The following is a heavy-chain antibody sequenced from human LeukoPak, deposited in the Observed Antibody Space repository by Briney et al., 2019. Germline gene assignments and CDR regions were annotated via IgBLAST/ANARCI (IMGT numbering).Heavy chain of an antibody. J-gene: IGHJ4*02. V-gene: IGHV3-13*04. Sequence: GGSLRLSCAASGFIFSSYDMHWVRQSTGKGVEWVSLVGTAGDTYYADSVKGRFTISRENAKNSLYLQMNSLRAGDTAVYYCARGYYGSADYWGQGTLVTVSS. CDR1: GFIFSSYD. CDR3: ARGYYGSADY. CDR2: VGTAGDT. D-gene: IGHD3-10*01.